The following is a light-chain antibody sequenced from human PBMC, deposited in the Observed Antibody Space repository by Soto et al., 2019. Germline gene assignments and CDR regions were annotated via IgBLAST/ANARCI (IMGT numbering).Light chain of an antibody. CDR1: QSITTF. CDR2: DAS. J-gene: IGKJ4*01. Sequence: DIQMTQSPSSLSASLGYRFTITCRASQSITTFLAWYQQKPGKAPQLLIYDASKLEPGVPSRLSGGGSGTEFTLTISSLQPDDFATYYCQQYSTYPLTFGGGTKVDIK. CDR3: QQYSTYPLT. V-gene: IGKV1-5*01.